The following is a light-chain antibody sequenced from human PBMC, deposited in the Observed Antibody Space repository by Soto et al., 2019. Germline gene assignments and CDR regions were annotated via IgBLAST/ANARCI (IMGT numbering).Light chain of an antibody. CDR3: QSYDNSLSGLV. CDR2: ANS. J-gene: IGLJ3*02. V-gene: IGLV1-40*01. Sequence: QSVLTQPPSVSGAPGQRVTISCTGSSSNIGAGYDVQWYQQLPETAPRLLIHANSNRPSGVPDRLSGSKSGTSGSLAITGLQAEDEGDYYCQSYDNSLSGLVVGGGTKLTVL. CDR1: SSNIGAGYD.